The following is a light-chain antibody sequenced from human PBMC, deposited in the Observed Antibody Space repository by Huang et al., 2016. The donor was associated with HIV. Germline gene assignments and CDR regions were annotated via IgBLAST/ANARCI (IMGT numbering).Light chain of an antibody. V-gene: IGKV1-6*02. Sequence: AIQLTQSPSSLSASVGDRVTITCRASQDITNDLGWYQQKPGKAPKLLISAASTLRSGVPSRFSGSGSGTDCTLTISSLQPEDFATYFCLQDFNYPRTFGQGTRVEIK. CDR3: LQDFNYPRT. J-gene: IGKJ1*01. CDR2: AAS. CDR1: QDITND.